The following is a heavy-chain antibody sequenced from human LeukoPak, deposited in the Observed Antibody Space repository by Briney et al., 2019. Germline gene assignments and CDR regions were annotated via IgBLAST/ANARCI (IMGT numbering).Heavy chain of an antibody. CDR1: GGSISRYH. CDR3: ARGGYYGSGNDFRFDP. V-gene: IGHV4-59*01. CDR2: TYDSPVT. Sequence: SETLSLTCTVSGGSISRYHWTWIRQPPGKGLEWIGYTYDSPVTNYNPSLKSRVTISVDTSKNQFSLKLSSVTAADTAVYYCARGGYYGSGNDFRFDPWGQGTLVTVSS. D-gene: IGHD3-10*01. J-gene: IGHJ5*02.